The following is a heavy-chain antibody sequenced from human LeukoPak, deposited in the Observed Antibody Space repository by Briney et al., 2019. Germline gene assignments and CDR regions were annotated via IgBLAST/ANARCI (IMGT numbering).Heavy chain of an antibody. CDR3: AKRGVVIRVILVGFHREAYYFDS. V-gene: IGHV3-23*01. J-gene: IGHJ4*02. CDR2: ISGSGGST. Sequence: GGSLRLSCAVSGITLSNYGMSWVRQAPGKGLEWVAGISGSGGSTNYADSVKGQFTISRDNPTNTLFLQMNSLRAEDTAVYFCAKRGVVIRVILVGFHREAYYFDSWGQGALVTVSS. D-gene: IGHD2-21*01. CDR1: GITLSNYG.